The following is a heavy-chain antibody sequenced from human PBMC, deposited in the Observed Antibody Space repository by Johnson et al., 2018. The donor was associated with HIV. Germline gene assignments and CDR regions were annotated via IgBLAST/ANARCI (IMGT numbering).Heavy chain of an antibody. V-gene: IGHV3-53*01. D-gene: IGHD1-1*01. CDR3: ARVNSAAALDI. Sequence: VQLVESGGGLIQPGGSLRLSCAASGFTVSSNYMSWVRQAPGKGLEWVSVIYSGGSTDYADSVKGRFTISRDNAKKSLYLQMNSLRAEDTALYYCARVNSAAALDIWGQGTMVTVSS. CDR2: IYSGGST. CDR1: GFTVSSNY. J-gene: IGHJ3*02.